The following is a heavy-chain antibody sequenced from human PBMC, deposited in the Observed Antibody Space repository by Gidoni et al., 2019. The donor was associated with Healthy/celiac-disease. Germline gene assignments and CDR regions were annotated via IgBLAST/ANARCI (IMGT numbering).Heavy chain of an antibody. Sequence: QLQLQESGSGLVKPSKTLSLTCAVSGGSISSGCYSWSWIRQPPGTGLEWIWYIYHSGSTSYNPSLKSRVTISVDRSKNQFSLKLSSVTAADTAVYYCARVRGDYYDSSGYYPGWFDPWGQGTLVTVSS. D-gene: IGHD3-22*01. CDR3: ARVRGDYYDSSGYYPGWFDP. J-gene: IGHJ5*02. V-gene: IGHV4-30-2*01. CDR1: GGSISSGCYS. CDR2: IYHSGST.